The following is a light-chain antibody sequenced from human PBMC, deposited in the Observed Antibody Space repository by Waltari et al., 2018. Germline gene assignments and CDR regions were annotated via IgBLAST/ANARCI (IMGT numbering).Light chain of an antibody. CDR1: QSLIHSDGNTY. CDR3: MQSTQWPRT. V-gene: IGKV2-30*02. J-gene: IGKJ1*01. Sequence: QSLIHSDGNTYLNWFQHRPGQSPRRLIYKVSKRESGVPDRFSGSGSGTDFTLKISRVEAEDVGFYYCMQSTQWPRTFGQGTKVEIK. CDR2: KVS.